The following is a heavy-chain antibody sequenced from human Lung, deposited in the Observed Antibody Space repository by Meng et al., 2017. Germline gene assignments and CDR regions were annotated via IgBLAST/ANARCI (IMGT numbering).Heavy chain of an antibody. Sequence: QVQLHESGPGVVKASETLSLTCTVSGGSINNYYWSWIRQPAGKGLEWIGRIYSSGSTDYNPSLRSRVTMSVDTSKNQFSLKLTSVTAADTAVYYCTRQFFDYVWGSYRPNWFDAWGQGALVTVSS. J-gene: IGHJ5*02. CDR3: TRQFFDYVWGSYRPNWFDA. D-gene: IGHD3-16*01. CDR1: GGSINNYY. CDR2: IYSSGST. V-gene: IGHV4-4*07.